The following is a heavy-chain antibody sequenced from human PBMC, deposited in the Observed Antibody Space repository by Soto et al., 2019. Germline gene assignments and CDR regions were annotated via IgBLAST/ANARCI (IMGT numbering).Heavy chain of an antibody. CDR2: IDFSGRT. CDR3: AVTFGDVIYFDY. Sequence: SETLSLTCTVSGYSLSSNTFYWGWIHQPPGKGLEWIGNIDFSGRTSYNPSLRSRVTISADASKNQFSLKLSSVTAADTAVYYCAVTFGDVIYFDYWGQGTLVTVSS. CDR1: GYSLSSNTFY. J-gene: IGHJ4*02. D-gene: IGHD3-16*01. V-gene: IGHV4-39*07.